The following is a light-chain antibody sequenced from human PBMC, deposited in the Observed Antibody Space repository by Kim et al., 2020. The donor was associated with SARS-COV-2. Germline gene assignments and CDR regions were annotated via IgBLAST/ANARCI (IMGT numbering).Light chain of an antibody. CDR1: RGHSSYS. J-gene: IGLJ2*01. Sequence: QLVLTQSPSASASLGASVKLTCTLSRGHSSYSIAWHQQQPDKGPRHLMKLNSDGGHRKGDGIPDRFSGSSSGANRYLTISSIQSEDEADYYCQTWDTGIVVFGGGTTLTVL. CDR2: LNSDGGH. CDR3: QTWDTGIVV. V-gene: IGLV4-69*01.